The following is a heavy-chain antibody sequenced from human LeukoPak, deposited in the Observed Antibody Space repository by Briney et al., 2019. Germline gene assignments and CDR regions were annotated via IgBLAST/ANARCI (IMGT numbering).Heavy chain of an antibody. Sequence: GGSLRLSCAASGFTVSSNYMSWVRQAPGEGLEWVSVIYSGGSTYYADSVKGRFTISRDNSKNTLYLQMNSLRAEDTAVYCCARVWLELDPIGDHYYYMDVWGKGTTVTISS. CDR3: ARVWLELDPIGDHYYYMDV. J-gene: IGHJ6*03. CDR2: IYSGGST. V-gene: IGHV3-66*01. CDR1: GFTVSSNY. D-gene: IGHD3-10*01.